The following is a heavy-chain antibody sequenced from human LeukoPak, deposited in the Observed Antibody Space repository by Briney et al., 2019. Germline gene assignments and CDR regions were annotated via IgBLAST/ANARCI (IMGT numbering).Heavy chain of an antibody. CDR2: IIPILGTA. V-gene: IGHV1-69*13. J-gene: IGHJ1*01. D-gene: IGHD6-19*01. CDR3: ARGVSRKQWLVQH. Sequence: SVKVSCKASGGTFSSYAISWVRQAPGQGLEWMGGIIPILGTANYAQKFQGRVTITADESTSTAYMELSSLRSEDTAVYYCARGVSRKQWLVQHWGQGTLVTVSS. CDR1: GGTFSSYA.